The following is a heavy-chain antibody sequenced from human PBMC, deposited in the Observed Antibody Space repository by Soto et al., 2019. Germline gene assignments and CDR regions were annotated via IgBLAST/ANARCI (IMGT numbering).Heavy chain of an antibody. CDR1: GYTFTGYY. J-gene: IGHJ4*02. V-gene: IGHV1-2*02. CDR3: ARELVYSSGWYGGEGFDY. CDR2: INPNSGGT. Sequence: ASVKVSCKASGYTFTGYYMHWVRQAPGQGLEWMGWINPNSGGTNYAQKLQGRVTMTTDTSTSTAYMELRSLRSDDTAVYYCARELVYSSGWYGGEGFDYWGQGTLVTVSS. D-gene: IGHD6-19*01.